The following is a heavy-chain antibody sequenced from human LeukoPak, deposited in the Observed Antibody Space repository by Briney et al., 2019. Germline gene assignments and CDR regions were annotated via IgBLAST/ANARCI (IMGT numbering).Heavy chain of an antibody. CDR1: GFTFSSFS. CDR3: AKRGLYGTVPFYGLDV. J-gene: IGHJ6*02. V-gene: IGHV3-23*01. D-gene: IGHD2-8*02. Sequence: GGSLRLSCAASGFTFSSFSMSWVRQAPEKGLEYVSGIGRTTYYAESVKGRFTISRDNSKNTLFLQMNSLRAEDTAVYYCAKRGLYGTVPFYGLDVWGQGTTVTVSS. CDR2: IGRTT.